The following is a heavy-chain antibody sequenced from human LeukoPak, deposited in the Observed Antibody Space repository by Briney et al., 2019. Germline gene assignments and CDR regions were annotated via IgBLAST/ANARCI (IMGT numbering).Heavy chain of an antibody. CDR3: ARDLAFGEMVTNRGAFDI. V-gene: IGHV1-2*02. CDR1: GYTFTGYY. J-gene: IGHJ3*02. Sequence: GASVKVSCKASGYTFTGYYIHWVRQAPGQGLEWMGWINPYSGGTNYAQKFQDRVTMTRDTSISTLYMELTRLRSDDTAVYYCARDLAFGEMVTNRGAFDIWSQGTMVTVSS. CDR2: INPYSGGT. D-gene: IGHD5-24*01.